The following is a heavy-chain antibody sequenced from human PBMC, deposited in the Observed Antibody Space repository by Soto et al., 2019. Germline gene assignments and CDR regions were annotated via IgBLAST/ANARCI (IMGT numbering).Heavy chain of an antibody. Sequence: SETLFLTCTVSGGSISSDTYYWGWIHQPPGKGLEWIGSIYYTGSTYYNASLKSRLTISVDTSKNQFSLRLSSVTAADTAVYYCAAYLLYGGLIWGFDPWGQGTLVTVSS. CDR3: AAYLLYGGLIWGFDP. J-gene: IGHJ5*02. CDR2: IYYTGST. V-gene: IGHV4-39*01. D-gene: IGHD3-16*01. CDR1: GGSISSDTYY.